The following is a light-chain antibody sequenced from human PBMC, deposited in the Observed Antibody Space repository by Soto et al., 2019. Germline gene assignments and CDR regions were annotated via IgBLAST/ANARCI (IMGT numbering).Light chain of an antibody. CDR2: GAS. CDR1: QSVRST. J-gene: IGKJ1*01. V-gene: IGKV3-15*01. Sequence: ETVLTQSPGTLSLSPGERATLSCRAIQSVRSTSLAWYQQKPGQAPRLLLYGASTRATGIPARFSGSGSGTEFTLTISSLQSEDFAVYYCQQYNNWPSGTFGQGTKVDIK. CDR3: QQYNNWPSGT.